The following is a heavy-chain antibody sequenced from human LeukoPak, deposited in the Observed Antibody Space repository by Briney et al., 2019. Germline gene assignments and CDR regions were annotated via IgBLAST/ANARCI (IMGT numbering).Heavy chain of an antibody. J-gene: IGHJ6*02. CDR2: ISFDGSNK. V-gene: IGHV3-30-3*01. D-gene: IGHD3-10*01. CDR1: GFIFRIYD. CDR3: ARDREAYGSGSSPDV. Sequence: GRSLGLFCGACGFIFRIYDKYWVRDARRKARECGMVISFDGSNKYYADSVKGRFTISRDNSKNTLYLQMNSLRAEDTAVYYCARDREAYGSGSSPDVWGQGTTVTVSS.